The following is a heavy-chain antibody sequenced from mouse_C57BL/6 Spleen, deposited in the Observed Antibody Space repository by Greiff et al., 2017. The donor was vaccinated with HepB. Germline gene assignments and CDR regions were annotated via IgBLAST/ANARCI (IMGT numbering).Heavy chain of an antibody. CDR3: ILITTVVAKGY. CDR2: IYPSDSET. CDR1: GYTFTSYW. D-gene: IGHD1-1*01. J-gene: IGHJ2*01. V-gene: IGHV1-61*01. Sequence: QVQLQQPGAELVRPGSSVKLSCKASGYTFTSYWMDWVKQRPGQGLEWIGNIYPSDSETHYNQKFKDKATLTVDKSSSTAYMQLSSLTSEDSAVYYCILITTVVAKGYWGQGTTLTVSS.